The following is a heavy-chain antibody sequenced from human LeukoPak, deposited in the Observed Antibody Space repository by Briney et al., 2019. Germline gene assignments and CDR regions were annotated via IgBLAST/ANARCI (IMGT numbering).Heavy chain of an antibody. D-gene: IGHD5-24*01. CDR2: ISAYNGNT. Sequence: ASVKVSCKASGYTFTSYGISWVRQAPGQGLEWMGWISAYNGNTNYAQKLQGRVTMTTDTSTSTAYMELRSLRSDDTAVYCCARVSISRDGYNPPDYWGQGTLVTVSS. V-gene: IGHV1-18*01. CDR3: ARVSISRDGYNPPDY. CDR1: GYTFTSYG. J-gene: IGHJ4*02.